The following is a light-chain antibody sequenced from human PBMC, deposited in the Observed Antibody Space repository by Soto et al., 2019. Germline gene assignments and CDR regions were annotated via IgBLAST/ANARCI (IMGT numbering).Light chain of an antibody. V-gene: IGLV1-47*02. J-gene: IGLJ3*02. CDR3: AAWYASLSGWV. CDR1: SSNIGSNY. Sequence: QSVLTQPPSASGAPGQGVIISCSGTSSNIGSNYVYWYRLLPGTAPKLVMFSNGMRPPGVPDRFSGAKSGTSASLAISGLRPEDEADYFCAAWYASLSGWVFGGGTKLTVL. CDR2: SNG.